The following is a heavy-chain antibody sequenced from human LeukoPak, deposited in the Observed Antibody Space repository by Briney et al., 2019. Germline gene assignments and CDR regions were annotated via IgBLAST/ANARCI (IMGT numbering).Heavy chain of an antibody. V-gene: IGHV1-2*02. J-gene: IGHJ4*02. D-gene: IGHD1-7*01. CDR3: ARRPIGITGTELELDY. Sequence: GASVKVSCKASGYTFTGYYMHWVRQAPGQGLEWMGWINPNSGGTNYAQKFQGRVTMTRDTSISTAYMELSRLRSDDTAVYYCARRPIGITGTELELDYWGQGTLVTVSS. CDR1: GYTFTGYY. CDR2: INPNSGGT.